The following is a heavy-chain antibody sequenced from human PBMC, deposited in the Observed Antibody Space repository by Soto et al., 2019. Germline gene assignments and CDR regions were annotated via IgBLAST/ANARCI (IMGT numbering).Heavy chain of an antibody. Sequence: QVQLQESGPGLVKPSQTLSLTCTVSGGSINSGGYYWSWIRQHPGKGLDWIGCISYGGSTSYNPSLKRRVTISVDTSKNQFSLKLTSVTAAETAVYYCSRGILVWGQGALITVSS. CDR3: SRGILV. V-gene: IGHV4-31*03. CDR2: ISYGGST. CDR1: GGSINSGGYY. J-gene: IGHJ4*02. D-gene: IGHD5-18*01.